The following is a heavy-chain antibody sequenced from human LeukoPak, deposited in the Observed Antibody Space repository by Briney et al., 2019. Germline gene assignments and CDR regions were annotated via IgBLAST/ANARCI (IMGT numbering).Heavy chain of an antibody. J-gene: IGHJ5*02. CDR2: IYTSGST. CDR3: ARVRGCSSTSCHGWFDP. V-gene: IGHV4-4*07. Sequence: SETLSLTCTVSGGSISSYYWSWTRQPAGKGLEWIGRIYTSGSTNYNPSLKSRVTMSVDTSKNQFSLKLSSVTAADTAVYYCARVRGCSSTSCHGWFDPWGQGTLVTVSS. CDR1: GGSISSYY. D-gene: IGHD2-2*01.